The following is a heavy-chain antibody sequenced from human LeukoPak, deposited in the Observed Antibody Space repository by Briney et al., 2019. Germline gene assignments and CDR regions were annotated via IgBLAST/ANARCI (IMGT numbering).Heavy chain of an antibody. J-gene: IGHJ4*02. Sequence: ASVKVSCKASGYTFTGYYMHWVRQAPGQGLEWMGRINPNSGGTNYAQKFQGRVTVTRDTSISTAYMELSRLRSDDTAVYYCTRDRTLYSSGWQLDYWGQGTLATVSS. CDR2: INPNSGGT. CDR3: TRDRTLYSSGWQLDY. D-gene: IGHD6-19*01. V-gene: IGHV1-2*06. CDR1: GYTFTGYY.